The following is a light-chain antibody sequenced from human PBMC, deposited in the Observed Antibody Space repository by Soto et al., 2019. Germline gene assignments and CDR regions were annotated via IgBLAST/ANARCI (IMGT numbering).Light chain of an antibody. CDR3: QQLKTYPFT. J-gene: IGKJ5*01. CDR2: DAS. Sequence: AIQLTQSPSSLSASVGDRVSITCRASQGISSALAWYQHKPGKAPKILIYDASSLQSGAPSRFSGSESGTECTLTFSSLQPEDFATYSCQQLKTYPFTFGQGPRLEIK. V-gene: IGKV1-13*02. CDR1: QGISSA.